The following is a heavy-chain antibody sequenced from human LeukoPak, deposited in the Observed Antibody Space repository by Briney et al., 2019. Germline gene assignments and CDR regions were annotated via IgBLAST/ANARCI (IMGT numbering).Heavy chain of an antibody. V-gene: IGHV1-69*13. CDR2: IIPIFGTA. CDR3: ARAYSSGDYFDY. Sequence: SVKVSCKASGGTFSSYAISWVRQAPGQGLEWMGGIIPIFGTANYAQKFQGRVTITADESTSTAYMELSSLRSEDTAVYYCARAYSSGDYFDYWGQGTLVTVSS. D-gene: IGHD6-19*01. J-gene: IGHJ4*02. CDR1: GGTFSSYA.